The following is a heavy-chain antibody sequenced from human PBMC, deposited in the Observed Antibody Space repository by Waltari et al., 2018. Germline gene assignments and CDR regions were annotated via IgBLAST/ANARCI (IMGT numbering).Heavy chain of an antibody. CDR3: ARVGERSSGWYWFDP. J-gene: IGHJ5*02. CDR2: IIPIFGTA. V-gene: IGHV1-69*05. CDR1: GGTFSSYA. D-gene: IGHD6-19*01. Sequence: QVQLVQSGAEVKKPGSSVKVSCKASGGTFSSYAISWVRQAPGQGLEWMGGIIPIFGTANYAQKFQGRVTITTDESTSTAYMELSSLRSEDTAVYYFARVGERSSGWYWFDPWGQGTLVTVSS.